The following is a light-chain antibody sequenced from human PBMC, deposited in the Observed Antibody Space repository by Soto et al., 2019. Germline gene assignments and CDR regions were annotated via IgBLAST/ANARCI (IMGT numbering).Light chain of an antibody. Sequence: DIHMTQSPSTLSASVGDRVTITCRASQSISGWLAWYQQKPGKVPKILIYKASTLESGVPSRFRGSGSGTEFTLTISRLQPDDFETYYCQQYNTYPLTFGGGTKVDIK. CDR3: QQYNTYPLT. J-gene: IGKJ4*01. CDR2: KAS. CDR1: QSISGW. V-gene: IGKV1-5*03.